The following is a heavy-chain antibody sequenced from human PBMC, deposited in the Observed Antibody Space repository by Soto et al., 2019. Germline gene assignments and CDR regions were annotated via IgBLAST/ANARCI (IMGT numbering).Heavy chain of an antibody. CDR3: AKDSGSWYFTFDY. D-gene: IGHD6-13*01. V-gene: IGHV3-23*01. CDR1: GFTFSSYG. J-gene: IGHJ4*02. CDR2: ISGSGGST. Sequence: GGSLRLSCAASGFTFSSYGMSWVRQAPGKGLEWVSVISGSGGSTYYADSVKGRFTISRDNSKNTLYLQMNSLRAEDTAVHYCAKDSGSWYFTFDYWGQGTQVTVSS.